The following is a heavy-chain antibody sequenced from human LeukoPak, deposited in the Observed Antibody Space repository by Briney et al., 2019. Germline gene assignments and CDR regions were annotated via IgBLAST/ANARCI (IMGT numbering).Heavy chain of an antibody. CDR3: TKDTTGPNDY. CDR2: INTDGSRV. V-gene: IGHV3-74*01. Sequence: GGSLRLSCAASGYTFSSYWMHWVRQAPGKGLVWVSRINTDGSRVDYADSVKGRFTIPRDDAKNTLYLQMHSLRAEDTAVYYCTKDTTGPNDYWGQGTLVTVSS. D-gene: IGHD1-1*01. CDR1: GYTFSSYW. J-gene: IGHJ4*02.